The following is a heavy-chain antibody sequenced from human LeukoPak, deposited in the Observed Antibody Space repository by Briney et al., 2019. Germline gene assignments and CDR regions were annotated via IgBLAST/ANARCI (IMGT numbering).Heavy chain of an antibody. CDR3: ARADPPVDY. J-gene: IGHJ4*02. CDR2: INHSGST. Sequence: TSETLSLTCAVYGGSFSGYYWSWIRQPPGKGLEWIGEINHSGSTNYNPSLKSRVTISVDTSKNQFSLKLSSVTAADTAVYYCARADPPVDYWGQGTLVTVSS. CDR1: GGSFSGYY. V-gene: IGHV4-34*01.